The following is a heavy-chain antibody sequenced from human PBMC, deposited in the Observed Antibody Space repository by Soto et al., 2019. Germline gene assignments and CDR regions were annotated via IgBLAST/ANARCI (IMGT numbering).Heavy chain of an antibody. Sequence: SETLSLTCTVSGGSISSYDWSWIRQPPGKGLEWIGYIYYSGSTNYNSSLKSRVTISVDTSKNTLYLQMNSLRAGDSAIYYCAKEGTSGLYYFDYWGQGTLVTVSS. D-gene: IGHD6-19*01. J-gene: IGHJ4*02. CDR1: GGSISSYD. CDR2: IYYSGST. CDR3: AKEGTSGLYYFDY. V-gene: IGHV4-59*12.